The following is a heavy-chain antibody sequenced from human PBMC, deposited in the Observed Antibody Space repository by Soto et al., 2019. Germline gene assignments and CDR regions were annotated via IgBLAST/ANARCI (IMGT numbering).Heavy chain of an antibody. J-gene: IGHJ4*02. Sequence: QVQLVESGGGVVQPGRSLRLSCAASGFTFSSYGMHWVRQAPGKGLEWVAVISYDGSNKYYADSVKGRFTISRDNSKNTLYLQMNRLRAEDTAVYYCAKERGFLGDYLDYWGQGTLVTVSS. CDR2: ISYDGSNK. D-gene: IGHD3-10*01. CDR1: GFTFSSYG. V-gene: IGHV3-30*18. CDR3: AKERGFLGDYLDY.